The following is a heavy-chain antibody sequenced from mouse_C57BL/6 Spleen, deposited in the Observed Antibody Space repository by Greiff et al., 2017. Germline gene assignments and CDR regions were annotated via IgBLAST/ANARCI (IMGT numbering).Heavy chain of an antibody. CDR1: GFTFSDYG. D-gene: IGHD1-1*01. V-gene: IGHV5-17*01. CDR3: ARQDYGRAMDY. Sequence: EVQVVESGGGLVKPGGSLKLSCAASGFTFSDYGMHWVRQAPEKGLEWVAYISSGSSTIYYADTVKGRFTISRDNAKNTLFLQMTSLRSEDTAMYYCARQDYGRAMDYWGQGTSVTVSS. J-gene: IGHJ4*01. CDR2: ISSGSSTI.